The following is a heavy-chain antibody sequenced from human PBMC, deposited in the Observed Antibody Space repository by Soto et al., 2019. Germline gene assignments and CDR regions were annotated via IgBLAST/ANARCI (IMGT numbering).Heavy chain of an antibody. CDR2: INWNGGST. CDR1: GFTFDDYG. Sequence: GGSLRLSCAASGFTFDDYGMSWVRQAPGRGLEWVSGINWNGGSTGYADSVKGRFTISRDNAKNSLYLQMNSLRAEDTALYYCARRSYSSRFYPSGMDVWGQGTMVTVSS. J-gene: IGHJ6*02. D-gene: IGHD6-13*01. CDR3: ARRSYSSRFYPSGMDV. V-gene: IGHV3-20*04.